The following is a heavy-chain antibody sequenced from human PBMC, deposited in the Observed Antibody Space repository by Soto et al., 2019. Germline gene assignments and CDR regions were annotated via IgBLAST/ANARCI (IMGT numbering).Heavy chain of an antibody. V-gene: IGHV4-59*08. J-gene: IGHJ3*02. Sequence: VQLQESGPGLVTPSETMSSTCTVTGGSISIYSWFWIRQPPGKGLEWIGYIYYIGSTNYNPSLKIRVTISVDTSKNQFSLKLSSVTAADTAVYYCANSLTSAFDIWGQGTMVTVSS. CDR1: GGSISIYS. CDR3: ANSLTSAFDI. CDR2: IYYIGST.